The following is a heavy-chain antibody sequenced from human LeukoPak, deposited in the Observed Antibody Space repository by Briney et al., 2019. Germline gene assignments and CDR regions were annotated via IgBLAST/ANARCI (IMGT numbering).Heavy chain of an antibody. CDR3: AREESGHGDYIAG. D-gene: IGHD4-17*01. CDR1: GGSISSYY. CDR2: IYHSGST. V-gene: IGHV4-59*12. Sequence: SETLSLTCTVSGGSISSYYWNWIRQSPGKGLEWIGEIYHSGSTNYNPSLKSRVTISVDKSKNQFSLKLSSVTAADTAVYYCAREESGHGDYIAGWGQGTLVTVSS. J-gene: IGHJ4*02.